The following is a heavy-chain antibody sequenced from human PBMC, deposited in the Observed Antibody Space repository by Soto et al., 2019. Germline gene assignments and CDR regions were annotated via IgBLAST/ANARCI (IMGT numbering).Heavy chain of an antibody. CDR2: MKRDGSEK. J-gene: IGHJ4*02. Sequence: ESGGGLVQPGGSLRLSCVASGFTFSSYWMSWVRQAPGKGLEWVANMKRDGSEKYYVDSVKGRFSISRDNGKNSVYLQMNSLRVEDTAVYYCARIPGDWGLFDYWGQGALVTVTS. D-gene: IGHD7-27*01. V-gene: IGHV3-7*01. CDR3: ARIPGDWGLFDY. CDR1: GFTFSSYW.